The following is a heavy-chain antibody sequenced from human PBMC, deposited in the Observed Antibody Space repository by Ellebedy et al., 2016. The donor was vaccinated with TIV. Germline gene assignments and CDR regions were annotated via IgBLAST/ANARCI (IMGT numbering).Heavy chain of an antibody. D-gene: IGHD3-10*01. CDR1: GFTFSDYY. J-gene: IGHJ6*02. CDR2: ISTSGSSI. Sequence: GGSLRLXXAASGFTFSDYYMSWIRQAPGKGLEWVSYISTSGSSIYYADSVKGRFTISRDNAKNSLYLQMNSLRAEDTAVYYCARGLVRGVMEPYYYYSMDVWGQGTTVTVSS. CDR3: ARGLVRGVMEPYYYYSMDV. V-gene: IGHV3-11*01.